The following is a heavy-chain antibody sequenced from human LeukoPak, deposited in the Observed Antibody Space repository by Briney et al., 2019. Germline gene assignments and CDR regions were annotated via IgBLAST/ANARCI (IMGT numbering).Heavy chain of an antibody. Sequence: SETLSLTCTVYGASFSDYLWNWIRQPPGKGLEWIGEINPSGSTNYNPSLESRVTISVDTSNNQFSLKLSSATAADTAVYYCARRPAFDIWGQGTMVTVSS. V-gene: IGHV4-34*01. CDR1: GASFSDYL. CDR2: INPSGST. CDR3: ARRPAFDI. J-gene: IGHJ3*02.